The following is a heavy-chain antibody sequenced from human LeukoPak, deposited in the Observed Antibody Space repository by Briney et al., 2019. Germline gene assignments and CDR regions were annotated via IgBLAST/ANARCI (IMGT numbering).Heavy chain of an antibody. CDR2: INPSGGST. J-gene: IGHJ3*02. D-gene: IGHD3-3*01. V-gene: IGHV1-46*01. CDR1: GYTFTSYY. CDR3: ARDSDLWSGYPTPDAFDI. Sequence: ASVKVSCKASGYTFTSYYMHWVRQAPGQGLEWMGIINPSGGSTSYAQKFQGRVTMTRDTSTSTVYMELSSLRSEDTAVYYCARDSDLWSGYPTPDAFDIWGQGTMVTVSS.